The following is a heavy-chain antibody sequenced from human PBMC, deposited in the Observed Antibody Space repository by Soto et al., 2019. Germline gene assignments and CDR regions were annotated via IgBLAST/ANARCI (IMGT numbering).Heavy chain of an antibody. J-gene: IGHJ6*02. Sequence: QLVESGGGLVKPGGSLRLSCSASGFTFSDENMSWVRQVPGKGLEWVSGISGGGSYIFYADSVQGRFSISRDNAKNSLFLEMTSLRVEDTAVYYSAIDSDCHSTSCFFPPHVWGQGTTVTVSS. CDR3: AIDSDCHSTSCFFPPHV. CDR1: GFTFSDEN. V-gene: IGHV3-21*06. CDR2: ISGGGSYI. D-gene: IGHD2-2*01.